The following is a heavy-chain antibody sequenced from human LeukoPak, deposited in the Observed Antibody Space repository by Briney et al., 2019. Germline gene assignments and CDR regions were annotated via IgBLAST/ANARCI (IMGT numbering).Heavy chain of an antibody. V-gene: IGHV1-46*01. CDR3: ARGRYSYGYYFDY. D-gene: IGHD5-18*01. CDR1: GYTFTSYY. J-gene: IGHJ4*02. CDR2: INPSGGST. Sequence: GASVKVSCKASGYTFTSYYMHWVRQAPGQGLEWTGIINPSGGSTSYAQKFQGRVTITRDTSASTAYMELSSLRSEDMAVYYCARGRYSYGYYFDYWGQGTLVTVSS.